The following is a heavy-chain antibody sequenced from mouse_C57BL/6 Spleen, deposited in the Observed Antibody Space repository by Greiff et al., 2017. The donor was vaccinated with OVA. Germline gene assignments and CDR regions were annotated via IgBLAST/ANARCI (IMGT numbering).Heavy chain of an antibody. V-gene: IGHV1-18*01. CDR3: ARPYDYDLYYFDY. Sequence: VQLQQSGPELVKPGASVKIPCKASGYTFTDYNMDWVKQSPGKSLEWIGDINPNNGGTIYNQKFKGKATLTVDKSSSTADMEHRSLTSEDTAVYYCARPYDYDLYYFDYWGQGTTLTVSS. CDR2: INPNNGGT. J-gene: IGHJ2*01. D-gene: IGHD2-4*01. CDR1: GYTFTDYN.